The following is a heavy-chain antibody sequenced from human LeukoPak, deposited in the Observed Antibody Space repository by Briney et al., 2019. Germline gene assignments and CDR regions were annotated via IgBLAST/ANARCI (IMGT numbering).Heavy chain of an antibody. CDR2: INRSGSA. V-gene: IGHV4-34*01. CDR3: ASLHQVRGLTVFDY. CDR1: GGSFNDYY. Sequence: PSETLSLTCALYGGSFNDYYWSWIRQPPGRGLEWIGEINRSGSANYNPSLKSRVTISVDTSKNQFSLMLSSVTAVDTAVYYCASLHQVRGLTVFDYWGQGSLVTVSS. D-gene: IGHD3-10*01. J-gene: IGHJ4*02.